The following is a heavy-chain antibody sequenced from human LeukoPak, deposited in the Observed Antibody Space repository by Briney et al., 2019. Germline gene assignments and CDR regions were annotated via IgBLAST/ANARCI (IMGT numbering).Heavy chain of an antibody. D-gene: IGHD2-15*01. Sequence: GGSLRLSCAASGITFSSLWMSWFRQAPGKGLEWVADIKHDGSEEHYVASVKGRFTISRDNAKLYLQMNSLRPEDTAVYYCAGGQGWHFDLWGRGTLITVSS. CDR3: AGGQGWHFDL. V-gene: IGHV3-7*01. J-gene: IGHJ2*01. CDR2: IKHDGSEE. CDR1: GITFSSLW.